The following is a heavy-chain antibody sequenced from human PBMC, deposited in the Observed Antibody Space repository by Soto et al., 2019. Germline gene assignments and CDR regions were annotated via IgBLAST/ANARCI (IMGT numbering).Heavy chain of an antibody. V-gene: IGHV3-23*01. J-gene: IGHJ6*02. CDR2: ISGSGGST. Sequence: PGGSLRLSCAASGFTFSSYAMSWVRQAPGKGLEWVSAISGSGGSTYYADSVKGRFTISRDNSKNTLYLQMNSLRAEDTAVYYCSSLRGSWSGPYLYYYGMDVWGQGTTVTVSS. CDR3: SSLRGSWSGPYLYYYGMDV. D-gene: IGHD3-3*01. CDR1: GFTFSSYA.